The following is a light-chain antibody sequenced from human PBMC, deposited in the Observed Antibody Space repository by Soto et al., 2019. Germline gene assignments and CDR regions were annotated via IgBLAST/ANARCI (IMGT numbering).Light chain of an antibody. CDR3: AAWDDSLNGRV. V-gene: IGLV1-44*01. Sequence: QSVLTQPPSASGTPGQRVTISCSGSNSNVGTYPVDWYQQFPGSAPKLFIYSTNQRPSGVPDRFSGSKSGTSASLAISGLQSEDEADYYCAAWDDSLNGRVFGTGTKLTVL. J-gene: IGLJ1*01. CDR1: NSNVGTYP. CDR2: STN.